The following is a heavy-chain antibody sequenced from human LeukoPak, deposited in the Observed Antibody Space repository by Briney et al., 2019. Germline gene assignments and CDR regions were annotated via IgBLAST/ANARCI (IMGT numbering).Heavy chain of an antibody. D-gene: IGHD5-18*01. CDR1: GGTFSSYA. J-gene: IGHJ6*03. Sequence: SVKVSCKASGGTFSSYAISRVRQAPGQGLEWMGGIIPIFVTANYAQKFQGRVTITADESTSTAYMELSSLRSEDTAVYYCARAGMVTNYYYYMDVWGKGTTVTVSS. CDR3: ARAGMVTNYYYYMDV. CDR2: IIPIFVTA. V-gene: IGHV1-69*13.